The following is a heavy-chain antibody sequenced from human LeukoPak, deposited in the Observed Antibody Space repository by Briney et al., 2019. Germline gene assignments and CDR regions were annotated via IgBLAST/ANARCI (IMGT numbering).Heavy chain of an antibody. CDR3: ARGFAAAGSY. CDR1: GGSFSGYY. D-gene: IGHD6-13*01. J-gene: IGHJ4*02. V-gene: IGHV4-34*01. CDR2: INHSGST. Sequence: SETLSLTCAVYGGSFSGYYWSWIRQPPGKGLEWIGEINHSGSTNYNPSLKSRVTISVDTPKNQFSLKLSSVTAADTAVYYCARGFAAAGSYWGQGTLVTVSS.